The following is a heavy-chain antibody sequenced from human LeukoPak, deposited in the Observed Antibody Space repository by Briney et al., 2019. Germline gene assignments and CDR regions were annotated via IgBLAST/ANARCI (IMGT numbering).Heavy chain of an antibody. V-gene: IGHV3-64*01. J-gene: IGHJ4*02. CDR1: RFTFSNYA. Sequence: TGGSLRLSCAASRFTFSNYAMHWVRQAPGKGLEHVSAISSNGGNTHYANSVKGRFTISRDNAKNSLYLQMNSLRAEDTAVYYCARVITIFGVVMDMWGQGTLVTVSS. D-gene: IGHD3-3*01. CDR3: ARVITIFGVVMDM. CDR2: ISSNGGNT.